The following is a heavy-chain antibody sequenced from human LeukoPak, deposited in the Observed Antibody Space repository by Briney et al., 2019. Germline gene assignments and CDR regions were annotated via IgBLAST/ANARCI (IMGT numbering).Heavy chain of an antibody. CDR1: GGSISSSSYY. Sequence: SETLSLTCTVSGGSISSSSYYWGWIRQPPGKGLEWIGSIYYSGSTYYNPSLKSRVTISVDTSKNQFSLKLSSVTAADTAVYYCARENSSGWYPYYFDYWGQGTLVTVSS. V-gene: IGHV4-39*02. CDR2: IYYSGST. J-gene: IGHJ4*02. D-gene: IGHD6-19*01. CDR3: ARENSSGWYPYYFDY.